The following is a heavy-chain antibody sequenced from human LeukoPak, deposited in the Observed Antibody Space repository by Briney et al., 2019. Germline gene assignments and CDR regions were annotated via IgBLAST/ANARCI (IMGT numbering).Heavy chain of an antibody. CDR1: GFTFSSYA. D-gene: IGHD2-15*01. V-gene: IGHV3-23*01. CDR3: AKDYRVGQLLLLP. CDR2: ISGGGGST. J-gene: IGHJ5*02. Sequence: PGGSLRLSCAASGFTFSSYAMTWVRQAPGMGLEWVSTISGGGGSTYYADSVKGRFTISRDNSKNTLYLQMNNLRAEDTAVYYCAKDYRVGQLLLLPWGQGTLGTVSS.